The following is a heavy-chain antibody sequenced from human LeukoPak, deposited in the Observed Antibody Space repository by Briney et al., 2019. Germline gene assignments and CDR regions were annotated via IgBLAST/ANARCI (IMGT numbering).Heavy chain of an antibody. CDR2: INPNSGGT. J-gene: IGHJ6*02. D-gene: IGHD3-10*01. CDR3: ARRMYGSGSYYLLGV. CDR1: GYTFTGYY. Sequence: ASVKVSCKASGYTFTGYYMHWLRQAPGQGLEWMGWINPNSGGTNYAQKFQGRVTMTRDTSISTAYMELSRLRSDDTAVYYCARRMYGSGSYYLLGVWGQGTTVTVSS. V-gene: IGHV1-2*02.